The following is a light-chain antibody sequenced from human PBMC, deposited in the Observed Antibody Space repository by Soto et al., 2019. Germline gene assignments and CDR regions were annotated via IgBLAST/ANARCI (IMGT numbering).Light chain of an antibody. J-gene: IGKJ1*01. CDR3: QQYNSYRWT. CDR1: HNIFIW. V-gene: IGKV1-5*01. Sequence: DIQMTQSPSTLSASVGDTVTITCRASHNIFIWLAWYQHKPGKAPKLLIFDASSLHTGVPSRFSGSGSGTEFTLTISSLKPDDFATYYCQQYNSYRWTFGQGTKVEIK. CDR2: DAS.